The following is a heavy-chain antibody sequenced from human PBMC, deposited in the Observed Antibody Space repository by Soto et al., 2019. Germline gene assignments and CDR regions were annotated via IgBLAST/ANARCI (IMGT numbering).Heavy chain of an antibody. CDR3: ARDQENSFEVVFRPSLTYYGMDV. Sequence: PGGSLRLSCAASGFTFSSYAMHWVRQAPGKGLEWVAVISYDGSNKYYADSVKGRFTISRDNSKNTLYLQMNSLRAEDTAVYYCARDQENSFEVVFRPSLTYYGMDVWGQGTTVTVSS. CDR1: GFTFSSYA. CDR2: ISYDGSNK. V-gene: IGHV3-30-3*01. J-gene: IGHJ6*02. D-gene: IGHD6-6*01.